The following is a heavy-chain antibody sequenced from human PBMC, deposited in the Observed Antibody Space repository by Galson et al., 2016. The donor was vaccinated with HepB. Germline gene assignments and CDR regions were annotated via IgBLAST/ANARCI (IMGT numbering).Heavy chain of an antibody. CDR1: NVSIRSTSYY. CDR2: IYFNGNT. D-gene: IGHD6-6*01. V-gene: IGHV4-39*01. CDR3: ARHINAARWFDP. Sequence: EPLSLTCTVSNVSIRSTSYYWGWIRQSPEKGLEWIGSIYFNGNTYYNPSLMSRASISVDTSNNQFSLKVTSMTAADTAVYYCARHINAARWFDPWGQGNLVTVSS. J-gene: IGHJ5*02.